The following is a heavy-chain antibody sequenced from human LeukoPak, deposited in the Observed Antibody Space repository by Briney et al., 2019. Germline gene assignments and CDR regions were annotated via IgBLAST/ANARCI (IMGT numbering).Heavy chain of an antibody. CDR3: ARWAYDSSGYFYYYYYGMDV. J-gene: IGHJ6*02. V-gene: IGHV4-34*01. CDR1: GGSFSGYY. CDR2: INHSGST. D-gene: IGHD3-22*01. Sequence: SETLSLTCAAYGGSFSGYYWSWIRQPPGKGLEWIGGINHSGSTNYNPSLKSRVTISVDTSKNQFSLKLSSVTAADTAVYYCARWAYDSSGYFYYYYYGMDVWGQGTTVTVSS.